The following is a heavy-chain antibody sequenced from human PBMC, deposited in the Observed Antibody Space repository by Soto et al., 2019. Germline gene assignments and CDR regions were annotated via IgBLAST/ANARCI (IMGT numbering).Heavy chain of an antibody. D-gene: IGHD6-25*01. J-gene: IGHJ6*04. V-gene: IGHV4-34*01. CDR1: GGSFSGYY. CDR3: AKGWVSSGLYYYYGIGV. CDR2: INHSGST. Sequence: QVKLQQWGAGLLKPSEILSLTCAVCGGSFSGYYWSWIRQPPGKGLEWIGEINHSGSTNHNPSLKRREPMKVDATKRLSAVKLSFLTAKDTAMYYCAKGWVSSGLYYYYGIGVCGKGTTVTVSA.